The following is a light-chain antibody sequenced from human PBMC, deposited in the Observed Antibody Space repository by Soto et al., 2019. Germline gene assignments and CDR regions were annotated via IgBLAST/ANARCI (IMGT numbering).Light chain of an antibody. Sequence: EIVLTQSPGTLSLYPGERATFSCRASQSVSSNYLAWYQQKSGQAPSLLIYGAFKRATGIPDRFSGSGSGTDFTLTISRMEPEDFAVYCCQQYGSSPRTFGQGTKLDIK. CDR3: QQYGSSPRT. J-gene: IGKJ1*01. V-gene: IGKV3-20*01. CDR2: GAF. CDR1: QSVSSNY.